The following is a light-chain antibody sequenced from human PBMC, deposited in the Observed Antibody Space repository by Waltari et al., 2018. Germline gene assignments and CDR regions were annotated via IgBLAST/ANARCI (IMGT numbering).Light chain of an antibody. V-gene: IGLV3-10*01. Sequence: YELTQPPSVSVSPGQTARITCSGHELPRKYAYWFQQKSGKAPRLVMYEDTKRPSGIPERFSGSSSGTVATLTISGAQVDDEADYYCYSSDSTGLRVFGGGTTVVVL. CDR1: ELPRKY. CDR3: YSSDSTGLRV. J-gene: IGLJ1*01. CDR2: EDT.